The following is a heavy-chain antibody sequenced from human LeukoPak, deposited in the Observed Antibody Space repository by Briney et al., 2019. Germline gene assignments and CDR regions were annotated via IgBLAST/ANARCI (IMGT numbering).Heavy chain of an antibody. J-gene: IGHJ4*02. Sequence: GESLKISCKGSGYSFTSYWIGWVRQMPGKGLKWMGIIDPGDADARYSPSFQGQVTISADKSISTAYLQWRSLKASDTAMYYCARHARPSRYYGSGSYYMDWGQGTLVTVSS. V-gene: IGHV5-51*01. CDR2: IDPGDADA. D-gene: IGHD3-10*01. CDR3: ARHARPSRYYGSGSYYMD. CDR1: GYSFTSYW.